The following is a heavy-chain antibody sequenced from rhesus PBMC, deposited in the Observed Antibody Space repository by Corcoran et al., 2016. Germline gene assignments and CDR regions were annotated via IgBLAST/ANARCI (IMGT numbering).Heavy chain of an antibody. J-gene: IGHJ1*01. CDR2: IYGSGIST. CDR1: GGSISSSY. D-gene: IGHD1-44*02. CDR3: AREGGF. V-gene: IGHV4-169*02. Sequence: QLQLQESGPGLVKPSETLSVTCAVSGGSISSSYWSWIRQAPGKGLVWIGYIYGSGISTNYNPSLKIRVTLSVDTSKNQLSRKLSSVTTADTAVYYCAREGGFWGQGALVTVSS.